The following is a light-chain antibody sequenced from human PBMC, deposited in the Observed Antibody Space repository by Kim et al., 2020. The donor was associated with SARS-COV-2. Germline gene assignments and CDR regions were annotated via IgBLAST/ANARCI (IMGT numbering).Light chain of an antibody. CDR1: QSIAFH. J-gene: IGKJ5*01. CDR3: QQRSNWPIT. CDR2: DAS. V-gene: IGKV3-11*01. Sequence: EIVLTQSPGTLSLSPGGRATLSCGASQSIAFHLAWYQQRPGQAPRLLIFDASNRATGIPARFSGRGSGTDFTLTFSSLEPEDFGVYYCQQRSNWPITFGQGTRLEIK.